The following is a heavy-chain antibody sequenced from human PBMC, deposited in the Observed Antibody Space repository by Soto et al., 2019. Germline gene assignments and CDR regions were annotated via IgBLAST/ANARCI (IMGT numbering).Heavy chain of an antibody. CDR1: GFTFSSYS. Sequence: GSLRLSWAASGFTFSSYSMSWVRQAPGKGLEWVSYISSSSRTIYCADSVKGRFTISRDNAKNSLYLQMNSLRAEATAVYYCAREWDGDGYNSGWFDPWGQGTLVTVSS. CDR2: ISSSSRTI. D-gene: IGHD5-12*01. V-gene: IGHV3-48*01. J-gene: IGHJ5*02. CDR3: AREWDGDGYNSGWFDP.